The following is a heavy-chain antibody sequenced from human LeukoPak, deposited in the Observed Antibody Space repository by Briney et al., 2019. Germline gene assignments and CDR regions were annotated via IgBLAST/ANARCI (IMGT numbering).Heavy chain of an antibody. CDR1: GFTFTSYS. D-gene: IGHD3-22*01. J-gene: IGHJ1*01. CDR3: ATQGEHSYDSNRSGYFQH. Sequence: GGSLRLSCAASGFTFTSYSMNWVRQAPGKGLEWVSYISSMSTYIYYADSVKGRFTISRDNAKNSLYLQMNSLRAEDTAVYYCATQGEHSYDSNRSGYFQHWGQGTLVTVSS. V-gene: IGHV3-21*01. CDR2: ISSMSTYI.